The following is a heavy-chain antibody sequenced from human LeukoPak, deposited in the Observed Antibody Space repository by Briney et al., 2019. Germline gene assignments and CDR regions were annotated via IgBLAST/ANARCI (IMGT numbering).Heavy chain of an antibody. D-gene: IGHD7-27*01. CDR2: IYPRGST. V-gene: IGHV4-30-2*01. Sequence: PSEILSLTCAVSGGSLSRGSYSWSWIRQPPGKGLEWIGYIYPRGSTYYNPSLKRRVILSLDKSANQFSLNLSSVTAADTAVYYCARFSPRAMGNYLDFWGQGTLVTVSS. J-gene: IGHJ4*02. CDR3: ARFSPRAMGNYLDF. CDR1: GGSLSRGSYS.